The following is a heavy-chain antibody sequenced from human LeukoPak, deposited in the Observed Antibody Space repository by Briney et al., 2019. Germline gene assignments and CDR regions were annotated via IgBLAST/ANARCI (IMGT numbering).Heavy chain of an antibody. Sequence: PSETLSLTCTVSGGSISSYYWSWIRQPAGKGLEWIGRIYTSGSTNYNPSLESRVTMSVDTSKNQFSLKLSSVTAADTAVYYCARSTYYCSGGSCYPNWFDPWGQGTLVTVSS. CDR2: IYTSGST. D-gene: IGHD2-15*01. J-gene: IGHJ5*02. V-gene: IGHV4-4*07. CDR1: GGSISSYY. CDR3: ARSTYYCSGGSCYPNWFDP.